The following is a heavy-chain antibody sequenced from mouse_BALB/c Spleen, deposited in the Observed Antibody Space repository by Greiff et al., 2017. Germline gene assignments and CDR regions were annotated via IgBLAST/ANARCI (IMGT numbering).Heavy chain of an antibody. CDR1: GYSITSGYY. V-gene: IGHV3-6*02. CDR3: AREAYGYGHFDY. Sequence: EVQLQESGPGLVKPSQSLSLTCSVTGYSITSGYYWNWIRQFPGNKLEWMGYISYDGSNNYNPSLKNRISITRDTSKNQFFLKLNSVTTEDTATYYCAREAYGYGHFDYWGQGTTLTVSS. J-gene: IGHJ2*01. CDR2: ISYDGSN. D-gene: IGHD2-2*01.